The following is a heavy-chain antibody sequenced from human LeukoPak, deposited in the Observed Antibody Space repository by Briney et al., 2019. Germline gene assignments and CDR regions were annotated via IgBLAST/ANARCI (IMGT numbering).Heavy chain of an antibody. D-gene: IGHD1-26*01. Sequence: GGSLRLSCAASGFTFSSYWMSWVRQAPGKGLEWVANIKQDGSEKYYVDSVKGRFTISKDNAKNSLYLQMNSLRAEDTAVYYCARRRYSGSSQHFDYWGQGTLVTVSS. CDR3: ARRRYSGSSQHFDY. V-gene: IGHV3-7*01. CDR2: IKQDGSEK. CDR1: GFTFSSYW. J-gene: IGHJ4*02.